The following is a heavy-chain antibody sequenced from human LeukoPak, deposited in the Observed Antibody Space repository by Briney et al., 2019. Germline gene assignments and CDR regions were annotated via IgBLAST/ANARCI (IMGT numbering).Heavy chain of an antibody. V-gene: IGHV4-39*02. CDR2: IYYSGNT. Sequence: SETLSLTCTVSGVSISSSNSYWGWIRQPPGKGLEWIGSIYYSGNTYYNASLKSQVSISIDTSKNQFSLRLTSVTAADTAVYYCARERGLAAAGTNYFDYWGQGTLVTVSS. J-gene: IGHJ4*02. D-gene: IGHD6-13*01. CDR3: ARERGLAAAGTNYFDY. CDR1: GVSISSSNSY.